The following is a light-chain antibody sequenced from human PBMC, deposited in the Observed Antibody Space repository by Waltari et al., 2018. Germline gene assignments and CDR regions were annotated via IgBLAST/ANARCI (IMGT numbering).Light chain of an antibody. CDR3: SSYTSSSTRVV. CDR1: SSDVGAYHY. J-gene: IGLJ2*01. V-gene: IGLV2-14*01. CDR2: EVG. Sequence: QSALTQPASVSGSPGQSITISCTGTSSDVGAYHYVSWYQQHPGKAPKLIIYEVGNRPSGVSNRFSGSKSGTTASLTISGLQAEDEADYYCSSYTSSSTRVVFGGGTKLTVL.